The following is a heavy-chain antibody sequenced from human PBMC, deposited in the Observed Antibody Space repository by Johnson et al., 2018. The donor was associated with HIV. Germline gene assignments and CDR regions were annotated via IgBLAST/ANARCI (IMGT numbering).Heavy chain of an antibody. CDR1: GFTFSSYG. Sequence: QVLLVESGGGVVQPGRSLRLSCAASGFTFSSYGMHWVRQAPGKGLEWVAVIWYDGSNKYYADSVKGRFTISRDNSKNTLYLQMNSLRAEDTAVYYCAKSDVVVIPEGAFDIWGQGTMVTVSS. J-gene: IGHJ3*02. CDR2: IWYDGSNK. CDR3: AKSDVVVIPEGAFDI. V-gene: IGHV3-33*06. D-gene: IGHD2-21*01.